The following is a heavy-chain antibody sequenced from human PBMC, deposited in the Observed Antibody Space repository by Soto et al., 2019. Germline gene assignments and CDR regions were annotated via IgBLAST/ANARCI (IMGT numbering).Heavy chain of an antibody. CDR2: IDPSDSYT. CDR3: ARHLDYYDRRGYNHYYYYGMDV. CDR1: GYSFTSYW. D-gene: IGHD3-22*01. J-gene: IGHJ6*02. Sequence: PGESLKISCKGSGYSFTSYWISWVRQMPGKGLEWMGRIDPSDSYTNYSPSFQGHVTISADKSISTAYLQWSSLKASDTAMYYCARHLDYYDRRGYNHYYYYGMDVWGQGTTVTVAS. V-gene: IGHV5-10-1*01.